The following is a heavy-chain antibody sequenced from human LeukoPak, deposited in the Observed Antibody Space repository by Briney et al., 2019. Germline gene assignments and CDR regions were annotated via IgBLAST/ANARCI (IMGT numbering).Heavy chain of an antibody. CDR3: ARAKGTYSSSWSSDAFDI. CDR1: GDSVSSNSAA. CDR2: TYYRSKWYN. D-gene: IGHD6-13*01. J-gene: IGHJ3*02. V-gene: IGHV6-1*01. Sequence: SQTLSLTCAISGDSVSSNSAAWNWIRQSPSRGLEWLGRTYYRSKWYNDYAVSVKSRITINPDTSKNQFSLRLSSVTAADTAVYYCARAKGTYSSSWSSDAFDIWGQGTMVTVSS.